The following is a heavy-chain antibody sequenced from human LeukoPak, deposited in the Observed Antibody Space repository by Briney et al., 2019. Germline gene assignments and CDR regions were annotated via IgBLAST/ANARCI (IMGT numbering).Heavy chain of an antibody. J-gene: IGHJ3*02. V-gene: IGHV4-61*02. CDR2: IYTSGST. Sequence: SETLSLTCTVSGGSISSGSYYWSWIRQPAGKGLEWIGRIYTSGSTNYNPSLKSRVPISVDSSKNQFSLKLSSVTTADTAVYYCARDTYYYDSSGYPDAFDIWGQGTMVTVSS. CDR3: ARDTYYYDSSGYPDAFDI. D-gene: IGHD3-22*01. CDR1: GGSISSGSYY.